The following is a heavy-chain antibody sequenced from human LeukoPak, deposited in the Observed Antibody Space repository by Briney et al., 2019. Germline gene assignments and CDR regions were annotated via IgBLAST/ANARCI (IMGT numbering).Heavy chain of an antibody. CDR3: ARGEDIVVVPAAMLGYYGMDV. CDR2: IIPIFGIA. D-gene: IGHD2-2*01. J-gene: IGHJ6*02. Sequence: VASVKVSCKASGGTFSSYAISWVRQAPGQGLEWMGRIIPIFGIANYAQKFQGRVTITADKSTSTAYMELSSLRSEDTAVYYCARGEDIVVVPAAMLGYYGMDVWGQGTTVTVSS. V-gene: IGHV1-69*04. CDR1: GGTFSSYA.